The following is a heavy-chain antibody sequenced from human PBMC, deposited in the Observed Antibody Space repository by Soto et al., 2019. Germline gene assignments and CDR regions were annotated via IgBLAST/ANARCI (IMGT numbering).Heavy chain of an antibody. CDR3: ASERLCGADCYFFDN. Sequence: GGALRLSCAASGFTLRNYEMNWVGQAPGKGLEWISKISGSNNNIYYADSVRGRFTISRDNAKNSLYLQMNSLRAEDTAIYYCASERLCGADCYFFDNWGQGTQVTVS. CDR2: ISGSNNNI. CDR1: GFTLRNYE. D-gene: IGHD2-21*02. V-gene: IGHV3-48*03. J-gene: IGHJ4*02.